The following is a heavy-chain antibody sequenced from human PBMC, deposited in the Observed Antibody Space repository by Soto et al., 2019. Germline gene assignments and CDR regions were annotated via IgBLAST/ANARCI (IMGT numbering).Heavy chain of an antibody. CDR1: GFTFSSYA. V-gene: IGHV3-23*01. D-gene: IGHD4-17*01. Sequence: GGSLRLSCAASGFTFSSYAMSWVRQAPGKGLEWVSAISGSGGSTYYADSVKGRFTISRDNSKNTLYLQMNSLRAEDTAVYYCAKSGRSYNHFYGDYGSYYYYGMDVWGQGTTVTVSS. CDR2: ISGSGGST. J-gene: IGHJ6*02. CDR3: AKSGRSYNHFYGDYGSYYYYGMDV.